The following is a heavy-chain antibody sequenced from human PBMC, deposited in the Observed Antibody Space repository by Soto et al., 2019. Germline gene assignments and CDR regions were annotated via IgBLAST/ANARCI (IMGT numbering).Heavy chain of an antibody. Sequence: GGSLRLSCAASGFTFSSYAMNWVRQAPGKGPEWVSHISVTGGTYYADSVKGRFTISRDNSKNTLFLQMNSLRAEDTALYYCAKSLNTATSFDYWGQGTPVTVSS. CDR1: GFTFSSYA. J-gene: IGHJ4*02. CDR3: AKSLNTATSFDY. CDR2: ISVTGGT. V-gene: IGHV3-23*01.